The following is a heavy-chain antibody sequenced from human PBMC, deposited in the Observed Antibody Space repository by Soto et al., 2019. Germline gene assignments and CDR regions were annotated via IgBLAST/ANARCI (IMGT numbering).Heavy chain of an antibody. Sequence: GGSLRLSCAASGFTFSSYAMNWVRQAPGKGPEWVSHISVTGGTYYADSVKGRFTISRDNSKNTLFLQMNSLRAEDTALYYCAKSLNTATSFDYWGQGTPVTVSS. CDR1: GFTFSSYA. J-gene: IGHJ4*02. CDR3: AKSLNTATSFDY. CDR2: ISVTGGT. V-gene: IGHV3-23*01.